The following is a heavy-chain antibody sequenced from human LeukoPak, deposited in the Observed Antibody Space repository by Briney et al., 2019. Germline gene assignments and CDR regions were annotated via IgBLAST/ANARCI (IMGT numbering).Heavy chain of an antibody. Sequence: GGSLRLSCAGSGISFNNYWMHWVRQAPGKGMVWVSRVNSDGSSTVYADSVKGRFTISRDNARTTVYLQMSSLRLDDTATYYCATGLGHYYDYWGQGSLVTVSS. CDR2: VNSDGSST. CDR1: GISFNNYW. V-gene: IGHV3-74*01. J-gene: IGHJ4*02. CDR3: ATGLGHYYDY. D-gene: IGHD3-22*01.